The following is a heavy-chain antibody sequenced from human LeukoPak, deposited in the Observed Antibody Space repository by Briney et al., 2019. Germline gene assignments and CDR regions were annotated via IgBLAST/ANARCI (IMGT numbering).Heavy chain of an antibody. V-gene: IGHV1-69*04. CDR3: ARGAPENMIVGL. Sequence: GASVKVSCKASGGTFSSYAISWVRQAPGQGLEWMGRIIPILGIASYAQKFQGRVTITADKSTSTAYMELSSLRSEDTAVYYCARGAPENMIVGLWGQGTLVTVSS. D-gene: IGHD3-22*01. CDR1: GGTFSSYA. CDR2: IIPILGIA. J-gene: IGHJ4*02.